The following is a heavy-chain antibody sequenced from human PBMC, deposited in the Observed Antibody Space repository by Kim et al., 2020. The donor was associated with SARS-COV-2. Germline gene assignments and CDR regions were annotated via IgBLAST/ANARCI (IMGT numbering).Heavy chain of an antibody. CDR1: GFTFSSYW. CDR3: AREFDYGNINWFDT. D-gene: IGHD4-17*01. CDR2: IKQDGSEK. J-gene: IGHJ5*02. Sequence: GGSLRLSCAASGFTFSSYWMSWVRQAPGKGLEWVANIKQDGSEKYYVDSVKGRFTISRDNAKNSLYLQMNSLRAEDTAVYYCAREFDYGNINWFDTWGQGTLVTVSS. V-gene: IGHV3-7*01.